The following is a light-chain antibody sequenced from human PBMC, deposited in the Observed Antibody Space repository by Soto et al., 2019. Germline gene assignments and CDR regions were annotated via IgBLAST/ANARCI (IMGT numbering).Light chain of an antibody. J-gene: IGKJ1*01. CDR3: QQDYNSPPT. CDR1: QSVSINY. V-gene: IGKV3D-7*01. Sequence: PGERVTLSCRASQSVSINYLIWFQQKPGQAPRLLICGAFTRATGIPARFSGSGSGTDFTLTISSLQPEDFAVYDCQQDYNSPPTFGQGTKVEIK. CDR2: GAF.